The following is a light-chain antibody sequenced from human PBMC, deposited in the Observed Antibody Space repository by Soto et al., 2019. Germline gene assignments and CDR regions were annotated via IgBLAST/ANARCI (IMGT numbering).Light chain of an antibody. CDR1: QDFSNW. CDR2: AAS. Sequence: DIQMTQSPSSVSASVGDRVTITCRASQDFSNWLAWYQQKPGKAPNLLIYAASSLRSGVPSRFSGSGSGTDFTLTISSLQPEDFATYYCQQSNSFPPRLTFGGGTKVDIK. V-gene: IGKV1D-12*01. CDR3: QQSNSFPPRLT. J-gene: IGKJ4*01.